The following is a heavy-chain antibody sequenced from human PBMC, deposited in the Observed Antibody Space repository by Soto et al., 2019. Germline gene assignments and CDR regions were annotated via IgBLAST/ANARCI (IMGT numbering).Heavy chain of an antibody. J-gene: IGHJ4*02. D-gene: IGHD6-6*01. Sequence: GGSLRLSCAASGFTFSSYEMNWVRQAPGKGLEWVSYISSSGSTIYYADSVKGRFTISRDNAKNSLYLQMNSLRAEDTAVYYCATDPDSSSLDYWGQGTLVTVSS. CDR2: ISSSGSTI. CDR3: ATDPDSSSLDY. V-gene: IGHV3-48*03. CDR1: GFTFSSYE.